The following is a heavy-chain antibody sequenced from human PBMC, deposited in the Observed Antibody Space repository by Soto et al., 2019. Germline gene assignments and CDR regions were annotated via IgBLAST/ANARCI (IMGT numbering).Heavy chain of an antibody. CDR3: ARDFGEVGSTAAFDI. D-gene: IGHD1-26*01. Sequence: AGGSLRLSCAASGFSFSSFWMHWARQAPGKGLVWVAHIHNDGSRTSYADSVKGRFTISRDNAKNTLYLQMNSLRAEDTAMYYCARDFGEVGSTAAFDIWGQGTMVTVS. CDR1: GFSFSSFW. CDR2: IHNDGSRT. V-gene: IGHV3-74*01. J-gene: IGHJ3*02.